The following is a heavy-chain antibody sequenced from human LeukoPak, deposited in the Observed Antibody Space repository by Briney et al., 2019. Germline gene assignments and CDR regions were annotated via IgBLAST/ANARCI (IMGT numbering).Heavy chain of an antibody. V-gene: IGHV3-21*01. Sequence: PGGSLRLSCAASGFTFSSYSMNWVRQAPGKGLEWVSSISSSSSYIYYADSVKGRFTISRDNAKNSLYLQMNSLRAEDTAVYYCTRRYNYDSSGYYYVRDAFDIWGQGTKVTVSS. CDR1: GFTFSSYS. CDR3: TRRYNYDSSGYYYVRDAFDI. D-gene: IGHD3-22*01. J-gene: IGHJ3*02. CDR2: ISSSSSYI.